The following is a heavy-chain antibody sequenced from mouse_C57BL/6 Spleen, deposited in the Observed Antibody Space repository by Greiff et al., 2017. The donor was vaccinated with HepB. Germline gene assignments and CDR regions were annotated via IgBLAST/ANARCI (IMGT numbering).Heavy chain of an antibody. CDR2: ISYDGSN. D-gene: IGHD4-1*02. J-gene: IGHJ2*01. CDR1: GYSITSGYY. Sequence: EVQLKESGPGLVKPSQSLSLTCSVTGYSITSGYYWNWIRQFPGNKLEWMGYISYDGSNNYNPSLKNRISITRDTSKNQFFLKLNSVTTEDTATYYCARSNWAYYFDYWGQGTTLTVSS. V-gene: IGHV3-6*01. CDR3: ARSNWAYYFDY.